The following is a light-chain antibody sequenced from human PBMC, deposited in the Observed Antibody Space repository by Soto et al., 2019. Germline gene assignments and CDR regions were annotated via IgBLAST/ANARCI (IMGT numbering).Light chain of an antibody. J-gene: IGLJ2*01. V-gene: IGLV2-14*03. CDR2: DVS. CDR1: SSDVGGYNY. CDR3: SSYTDSSTRV. Sequence: QSVLTQPASVSGSPGQSISISCTGTSSDVGGYNYVSWYQQYPGKAPQLMIYDVSNRPSGVSNRFSGSKSGNTASLTISGLQAEDEADYYCSSYTDSSTRVFGGGTKLTVL.